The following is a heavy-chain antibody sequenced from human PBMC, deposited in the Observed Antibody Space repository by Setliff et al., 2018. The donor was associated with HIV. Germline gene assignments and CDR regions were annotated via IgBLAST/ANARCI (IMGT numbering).Heavy chain of an antibody. D-gene: IGHD3-3*01. V-gene: IGHV4-59*01. CDR1: GGSISGYY. Sequence: SETLSLTCSVSGGSISGYYWNWVRQPPGKGLEWLGYVYSSGTTDYNPALKGRVTIPLDTSKSQFSLNLNSVTAADTAVYYCARGAYYNFWSGYSAGGGSLGPWGQGALVTVS. J-gene: IGHJ5*02. CDR3: ARGAYYNFWSGYSAGGGSLGP. CDR2: VYSSGTT.